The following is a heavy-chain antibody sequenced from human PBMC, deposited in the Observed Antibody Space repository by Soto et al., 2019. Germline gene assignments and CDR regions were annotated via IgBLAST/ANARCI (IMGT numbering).Heavy chain of an antibody. Sequence: QVQLVQSGAEVKKPGASVKVSCKASGYTFTSYAMHWVRQAPGQRLEWMGWINAGNGNTKYSQKFQGRVTITRDTSASTAYMELSSLRSEYTAVYYCARVIGGLYYFDYWGQGTLFTVSS. CDR1: GYTFTSYA. D-gene: IGHD3-16*01. V-gene: IGHV1-3*01. CDR2: INAGNGNT. J-gene: IGHJ4*02. CDR3: ARVIGGLYYFDY.